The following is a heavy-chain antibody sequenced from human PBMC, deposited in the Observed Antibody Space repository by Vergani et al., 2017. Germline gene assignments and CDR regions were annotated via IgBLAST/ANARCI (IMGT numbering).Heavy chain of an antibody. Sequence: QVQLQESGPGLVKPSQTLSLTCTVSGGSISSGSYYWTWIRQPAGKGLEWIGRIYTTGSTNYNPSLKSRVTISIDTPKNQFSLKLSSVTAADTAVYYCAGDYYVSGGTGLSRGVNWFDPWGQGTLLTVSS. J-gene: IGHJ5*02. D-gene: IGHD3-10*01. CDR2: IYTTGST. V-gene: IGHV4-61*02. CDR1: GGSISSGSYY. CDR3: AGDYYVSGGTGLSRGVNWFDP.